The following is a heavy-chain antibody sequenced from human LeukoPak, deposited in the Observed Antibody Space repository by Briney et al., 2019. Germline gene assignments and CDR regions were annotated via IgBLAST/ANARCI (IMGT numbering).Heavy chain of an antibody. CDR1: GGTFSSYA. Sequence: ASVKVSCKASGGTFSSYAISWVRQATGQGLEWMGWMNPNSGNTGYAQKLQGRVTITRNTSISTAYMELSSLRSEDMAVYYCAREEQLGWYYFDYWGQGTLVTVSS. J-gene: IGHJ4*02. D-gene: IGHD6-13*01. CDR3: AREEQLGWYYFDY. CDR2: MNPNSGNT. V-gene: IGHV1-8*03.